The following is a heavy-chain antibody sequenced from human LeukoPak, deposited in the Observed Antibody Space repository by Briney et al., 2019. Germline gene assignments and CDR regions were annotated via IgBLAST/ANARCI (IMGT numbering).Heavy chain of an antibody. V-gene: IGHV1-8*01. Sequence: ASVKVSCKASGYTFTSYDINWVRQPTGQGLEWMGWMNPDSGNTGYAQKFQGRVTMTRNTSMSTAYMELSSVRSEDTAVYYCARSYVVGAFDIWGQGTMVTVSS. D-gene: IGHD2-15*01. CDR3: ARSYVVGAFDI. J-gene: IGHJ3*02. CDR1: GYTFTSYD. CDR2: MNPDSGNT.